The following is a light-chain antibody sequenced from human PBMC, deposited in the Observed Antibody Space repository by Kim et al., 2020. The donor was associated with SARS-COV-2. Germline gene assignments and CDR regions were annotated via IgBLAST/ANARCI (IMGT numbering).Light chain of an antibody. Sequence: SSELTQDPAVSVALGQTVRITCQGDHLRSYYASWYQQKPGQAPVLVIYGKNNRPSGIPDRFSGSTSGNTASLTITGAQAEDEADYYCNSRDSSGNHVVFG. CDR2: GKN. CDR3: NSRDSSGNHVV. CDR1: HLRSYY. V-gene: IGLV3-19*01. J-gene: IGLJ2*01.